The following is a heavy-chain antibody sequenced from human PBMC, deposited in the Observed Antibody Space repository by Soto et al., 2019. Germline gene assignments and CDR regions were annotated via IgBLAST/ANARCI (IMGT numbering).Heavy chain of an antibody. J-gene: IGHJ5*02. V-gene: IGHV4-30-4*01. Sequence: SETLSLTCTVSGGSISSGDYYWSWIRQPPGKGLEWIGYIYYSGSTNYNPSLKSRVTISVDKSKNQFSLKLSSVTAADTAVYYCAKAGAAVGILVEWFDPWGQGTLVTVSS. CDR1: GGSISSGDYY. CDR3: AKAGAAVGILVEWFDP. CDR2: IYYSGST. D-gene: IGHD6-13*01.